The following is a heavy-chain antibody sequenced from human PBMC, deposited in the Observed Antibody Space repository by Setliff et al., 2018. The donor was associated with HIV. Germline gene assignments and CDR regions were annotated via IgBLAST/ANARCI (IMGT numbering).Heavy chain of an antibody. Sequence: PGGSLRLSCAASGFTFRDYYMSWIRQAPGKGLEWVSYISSTGSYTNYAHSVKGRLTISRDNAKNSLYLQMNSLRAEDTAVYYCARDLYTPSYYMTGYWGQGTLVTVSS. J-gene: IGHJ4*02. CDR2: ISSTGSYT. V-gene: IGHV3-11*05. CDR1: GFTFRDYY. D-gene: IGHD1-26*01. CDR3: ARDLYTPSYYMTGY.